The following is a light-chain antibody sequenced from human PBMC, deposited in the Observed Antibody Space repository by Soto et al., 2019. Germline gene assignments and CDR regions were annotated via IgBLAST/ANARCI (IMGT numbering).Light chain of an antibody. CDR2: GTT. CDR1: SSNIGAGYD. CDR3: HSYDSSLSASV. Sequence: QSVLTQTPSVSGAPGQRVTIPCTGRSSNIGAGYDVHWYQHLPGTAPKLLIYGTTNRPSGVPDRFSGSKSGISASLAITGLQAEDEADYYCHSYDSSLSASVFGAGTKVTV. V-gene: IGLV1-40*01. J-gene: IGLJ1*01.